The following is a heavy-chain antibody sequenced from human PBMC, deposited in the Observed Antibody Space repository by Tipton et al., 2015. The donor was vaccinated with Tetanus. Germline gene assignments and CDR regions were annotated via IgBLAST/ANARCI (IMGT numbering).Heavy chain of an antibody. CDR2: IYTSGST. CDR3: ARLGYDILTGYHYDY. CDR1: GGSISSYY. V-gene: IGHV4-4*07. Sequence: TLSLTCTVSGGSISSYYWSWIRQPAGKGLEWIGHIYTSGSTNYNPSLKSRVTMSVDTSKNQFSLKLSSVTAADTAVYYCARLGYDILTGYHYDYWGQGTLVTVSS. J-gene: IGHJ4*02. D-gene: IGHD3-9*01.